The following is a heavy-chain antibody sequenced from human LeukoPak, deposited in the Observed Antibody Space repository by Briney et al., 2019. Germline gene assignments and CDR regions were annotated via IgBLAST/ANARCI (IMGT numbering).Heavy chain of an antibody. V-gene: IGHV3-23*01. Sequence: GSLRLSSVASVVTFISYAMSCGRPAPGEGLGSVSAISVGVGGAYYADSVKGRFTISRDNSKNTLYLQMNSLRAEDTAVYYCAKDQWYYYGSGSYYHYYGMDVWGQGTTVTVSS. CDR1: VVTFISYA. D-gene: IGHD3-10*01. CDR3: AKDQWYYYGSGSYYHYYGMDV. CDR2: ISVGVGGA. J-gene: IGHJ6*02.